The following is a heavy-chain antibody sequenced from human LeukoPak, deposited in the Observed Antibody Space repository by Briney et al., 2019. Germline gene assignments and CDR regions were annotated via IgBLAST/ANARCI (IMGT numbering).Heavy chain of an antibody. J-gene: IGHJ4*02. CDR3: ARAPAVAGTFGPRFDY. CDR1: GGSFSGYY. Sequence: SETLSLTCAVSGGSFSGYYWSWIRHPPRKGLEWIGEINRSGSTNYNSSLKSRVTISVDTSKNQFSLKLSSVTAADTAVYYCARAPAVAGTFGPRFDYWGQGTLVTVSS. CDR2: INRSGST. D-gene: IGHD6-19*01. V-gene: IGHV4-34*01.